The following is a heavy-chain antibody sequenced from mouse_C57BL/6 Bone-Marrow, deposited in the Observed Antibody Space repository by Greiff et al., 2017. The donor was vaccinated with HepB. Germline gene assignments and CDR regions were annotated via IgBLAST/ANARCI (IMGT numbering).Heavy chain of an antibody. Sequence: VKLQESGSELRSPGSSVKLSCKDFDSEVFPIAYMSWVRQKPGHGFEWIGGILPSIGRTIYGEKFEDKATLDADTLSNTAYLELNSLTSEDSAIYYCARHDGYWAWFAYWGQGTLVTVSA. CDR1: DSEVFPIAY. V-gene: IGHV15-2*01. J-gene: IGHJ3*01. D-gene: IGHD2-3*01. CDR2: ILPSIGRT. CDR3: ARHDGYWAWFAY.